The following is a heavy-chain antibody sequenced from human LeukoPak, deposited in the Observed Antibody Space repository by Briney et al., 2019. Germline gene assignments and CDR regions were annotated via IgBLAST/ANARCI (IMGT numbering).Heavy chain of an antibody. D-gene: IGHD6-6*01. J-gene: IGHJ6*02. CDR1: GGTFSSYA. Sequence: SVKVSCKASGGTFSSYANSWVRQAPGQGLEWMGGLIPIFGTANYAQKFQGRVTITADESTSTAYMELSSLRSEDTAVYYCARCSMAARNYYYYGMDVWGQGTTVTVSS. CDR3: ARCSMAARNYYYYGMDV. CDR2: LIPIFGTA. V-gene: IGHV1-69*13.